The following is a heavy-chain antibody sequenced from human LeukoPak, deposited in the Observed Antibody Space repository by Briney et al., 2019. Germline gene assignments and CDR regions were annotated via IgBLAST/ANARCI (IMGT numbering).Heavy chain of an antibody. CDR3: ARERGRDCSSTSCFYYYYMDV. CDR2: IYYSGST. V-gene: IGHV4-30-4*08. Sequence: PSQTLSLTCTVSGGSISSGDYYWSWIRQPPGKGLEWIGYIYYSGSTYYNPSLKSRVTISVDTSKNQFSLKLSSVTAADTAVYYCARERGRDCSSTSCFYYYYMDVWGKGTTVTVSS. D-gene: IGHD2-2*01. J-gene: IGHJ6*03. CDR1: GGSISSGDYY.